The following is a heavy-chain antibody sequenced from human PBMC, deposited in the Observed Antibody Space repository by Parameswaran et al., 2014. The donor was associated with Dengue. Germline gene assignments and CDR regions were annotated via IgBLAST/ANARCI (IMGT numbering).Heavy chain of an antibody. CDR2: IYYSGST. J-gene: IGHJ6*02. CDR3: ARGGVSFRATYYYDSSGQRAYYYGMDV. V-gene: IGHV4-31*02. D-gene: IGHD3-22*01. Sequence: PGKGLEWIGYIYYSGSTYYNPSLKSRVTISVDTSKNQFSLKLSSVTAADTAVYYCARGGVSFRATYYYDSSGQRAYYYGMDVWGQGTTVTVSS.